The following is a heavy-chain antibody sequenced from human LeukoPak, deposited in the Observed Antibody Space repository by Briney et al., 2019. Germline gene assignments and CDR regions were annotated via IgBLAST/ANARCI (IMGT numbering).Heavy chain of an antibody. CDR1: GFTFSGSA. Sequence: GGSLRLSCAASGFTFSGSAMHWVRQASGKGLEWVGRIRSKANSYATAYAASVKGGFTISRDDSKNTAYLQMNSLKTEDTAVYYCTRLEWELLGDYWGQGTLVTVSS. J-gene: IGHJ4*02. D-gene: IGHD1-26*01. V-gene: IGHV3-73*01. CDR2: IRSKANSYAT. CDR3: TRLEWELLGDY.